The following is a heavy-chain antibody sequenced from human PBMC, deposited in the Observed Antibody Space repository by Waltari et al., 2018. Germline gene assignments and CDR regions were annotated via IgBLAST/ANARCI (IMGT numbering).Heavy chain of an antibody. D-gene: IGHD3-3*01. Sequence: QVQLQQWGAGLLKPSETLSLTCAVYGGSFSGYYWSWIRQPPGTGLEWIGEINHSGSTNYNPSLKSRVTISVDTSKNQFSLKLSSVTAADTAVYYCARQSKGGYDFWSGYYYFDYWGQGTLVTVSS. V-gene: IGHV4-34*01. J-gene: IGHJ4*02. CDR1: GGSFSGYY. CDR3: ARQSKGGYDFWSGYYYFDY. CDR2: INHSGST.